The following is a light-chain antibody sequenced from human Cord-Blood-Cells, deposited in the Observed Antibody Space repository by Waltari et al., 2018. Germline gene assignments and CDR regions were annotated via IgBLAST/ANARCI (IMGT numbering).Light chain of an antibody. Sequence: QSALTQPPSAYGSTGPSVTISCTGTSSDVGGYNYVSWYQQHPGKAPKLMIYEVSKRPSGVPDRFSGSKSGNTASLTVSGLQAEDEADYYCSSYAGSNNYVFGTGTKVTVL. CDR3: SSYAGSNNYV. V-gene: IGLV2-8*01. CDR1: SSDVGGYNY. J-gene: IGLJ1*01. CDR2: EVS.